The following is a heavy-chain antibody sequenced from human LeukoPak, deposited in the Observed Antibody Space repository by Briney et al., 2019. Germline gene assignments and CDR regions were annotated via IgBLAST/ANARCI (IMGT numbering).Heavy chain of an antibody. CDR2: IYYSGST. J-gene: IGHJ4*02. V-gene: IGHV4-30-4*08. D-gene: IGHD3-3*01. Sequence: SETLSLTCTVSGGSISSYYWSWIRQPPGKGLEWIGYIYYSGSTYYNPSLKSRVTISVDTSKNQFSLKLSSVTAADTAVYYCARGWSYWGQGTLVTVSS. CDR1: GGSISSYY. CDR3: ARGWSY.